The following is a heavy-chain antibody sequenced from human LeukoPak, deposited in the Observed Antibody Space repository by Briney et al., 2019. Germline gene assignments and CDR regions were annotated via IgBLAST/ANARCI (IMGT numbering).Heavy chain of an antibody. Sequence: SETLSLTCAVSGGSISSSNWWSWIRQPPGKGLEWIGEIYHSGSTNYNPSLKSRVTISVDTSKNQFSLKLSSVTAADTAVYYCARGIVGATGGDYWGQGTLVTVSS. V-gene: IGHV4-4*02. J-gene: IGHJ4*02. CDR3: ARGIVGATGGDY. CDR2: IYHSGST. D-gene: IGHD1-26*01. CDR1: GGSISSSNW.